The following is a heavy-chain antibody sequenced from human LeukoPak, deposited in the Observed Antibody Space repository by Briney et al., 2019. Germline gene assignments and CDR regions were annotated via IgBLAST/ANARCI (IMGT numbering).Heavy chain of an antibody. CDR2: VNAGNGNT. D-gene: IGHD2-2*01. V-gene: IGHV1-3*01. J-gene: IGHJ5*02. CDR1: GYPFTSYA. Sequence: ASVKGSCKGSGYPFTSYAIHWGRPGPRPKAEWMGWVNAGNGNTKYSQKFQGRVTITRDTSASTAYMELSRLRSEDTAVYYCARDPCSSSSCYYNWFDPWGQGTLVTVSS. CDR3: ARDPCSSSSCYYNWFDP.